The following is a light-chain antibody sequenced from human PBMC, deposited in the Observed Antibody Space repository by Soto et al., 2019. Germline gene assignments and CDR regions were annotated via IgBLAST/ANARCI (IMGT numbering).Light chain of an antibody. Sequence: EIVMTQSPATLSVSPGERATLSCRASQSIGSSLAWYQQRPGQAPRLLMYGASTRATDIPARFSGSGSGTEFTLTISRLQSEYFAVYYCQQYIKWPPFTFGPGTKVDMK. V-gene: IGKV3-15*01. CDR2: GAS. CDR3: QQYIKWPPFT. J-gene: IGKJ3*01. CDR1: QSIGSS.